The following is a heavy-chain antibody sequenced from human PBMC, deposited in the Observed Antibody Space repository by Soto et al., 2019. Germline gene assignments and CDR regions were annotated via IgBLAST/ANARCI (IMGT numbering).Heavy chain of an antibody. CDR3: ARDYRYNWNYFDY. Sequence: PSETLSLTCTVSGGSISSYYWILIRQPPGKGLEWIGYIYYSGSTNYNPSLKSRVTISVDTSKNQFSLKLSSVTAADTAVYYCARDYRYNWNYFDYWGQGTLVTSPQ. CDR1: GGSISSYY. D-gene: IGHD1-20*01. V-gene: IGHV4-59*01. J-gene: IGHJ4*02. CDR2: IYYSGST.